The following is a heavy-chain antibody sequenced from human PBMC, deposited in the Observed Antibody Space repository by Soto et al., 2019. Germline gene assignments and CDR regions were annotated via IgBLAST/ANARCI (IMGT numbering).Heavy chain of an antibody. CDR1: GNTFTNYY. J-gene: IGHJ4*02. V-gene: IGHV1-46*01. CDR2: INPSGGHT. CDR3: ARGGHGVVVTAAFDY. Sequence: QVQLMQSGAEVKKPGASVKVSCKASGNTFTNYYIHWVRQAPGQGLEWMGTINPSGGHTTYSQNFLGRVTMTRETSTSTLYMELTSLTSDDTAVYYCARGGHGVVVTAAFDYWGQGTLVTVSS. D-gene: IGHD2-21*02.